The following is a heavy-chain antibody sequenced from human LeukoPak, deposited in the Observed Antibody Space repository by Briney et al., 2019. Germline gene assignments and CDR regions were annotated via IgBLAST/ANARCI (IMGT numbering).Heavy chain of an antibody. CDR2: INPSGGST. CDR3: ARDLRYYYDSSGYYRPEYYFDY. Sequence: ASVKVSCKASGHTFTSYYMHWVRQALGQGLEWMGIINPSGGSTSYAQKFQGRVTMTRDTSTSTVYMELSSLRSEDTAVYYCARDLRYYYDSSGYYRPEYYFDYWGQGTLVTVSS. J-gene: IGHJ4*02. CDR1: GHTFTSYY. V-gene: IGHV1-46*01. D-gene: IGHD3-22*01.